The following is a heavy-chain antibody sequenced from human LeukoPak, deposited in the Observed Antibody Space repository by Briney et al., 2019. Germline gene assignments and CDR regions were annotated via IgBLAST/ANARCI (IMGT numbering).Heavy chain of an antibody. Sequence: SQALSLTCTVSGGSISSGGYYWSWIRQRPGKGLEWIGYIYYSGSTYYNPSLKGRVTISVDTSKNQFSLKLSSVTAADTAVYYCARGQAEMATISLLGYYFDYWGQGTLVTVSS. D-gene: IGHD5-24*01. J-gene: IGHJ4*02. CDR2: IYYSGST. CDR1: GGSISSGGYY. V-gene: IGHV4-31*03. CDR3: ARGQAEMATISLLGYYFDY.